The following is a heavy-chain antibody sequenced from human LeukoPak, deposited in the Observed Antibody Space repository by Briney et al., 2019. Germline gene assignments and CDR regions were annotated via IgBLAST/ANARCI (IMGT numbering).Heavy chain of an antibody. J-gene: IGHJ6*02. CDR1: GGTFSSYA. D-gene: IGHD4-17*01. CDR2: IIPIFGTA. Sequence: SVTVSCKASGGTFSSYAISWVRLAPGQGLEWMGGIIPIFGTANYAQKFQGRVTITADESTSTAYMELSSLRSEDTAVYYCARDERADYGDYGSYYYGMDVWGQGTTVTVSS. V-gene: IGHV1-69*13. CDR3: ARDERADYGDYGSYYYGMDV.